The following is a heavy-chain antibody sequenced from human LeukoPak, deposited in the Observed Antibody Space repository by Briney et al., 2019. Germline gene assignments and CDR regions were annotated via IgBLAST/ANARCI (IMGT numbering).Heavy chain of an antibody. J-gene: IGHJ4*02. CDR3: AKHLSGSKSFDY. CDR2: VTSNADTT. Sequence: GGSLRLSCAASGFPFAYYGMTWVRQAPGKGLEWVSLVTSNADTTSYTDSVKGRVTISRDNSKNTLHLQMNSLRAEDTAVYYCAKHLSGSKSFDYWGQGTLVTVSS. D-gene: IGHD2/OR15-2a*01. V-gene: IGHV3-23*01. CDR1: GFPFAYYG.